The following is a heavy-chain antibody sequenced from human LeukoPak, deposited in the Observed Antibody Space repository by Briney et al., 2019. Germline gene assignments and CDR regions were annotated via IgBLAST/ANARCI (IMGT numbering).Heavy chain of an antibody. V-gene: IGHV3-23*01. CDR3: AKVMKGSERLTMVRGVIIKTAGLYYMDV. CDR2: ISASGGST. CDR1: GFTLSSYA. J-gene: IGHJ6*03. Sequence: GGXLRLSCAASGFTLSSYAMSWVRQAPGKGLEWVSSISASGGSTNYADSVKGGFTISRDNSKKTVYMQMNRLRAEDTAVYYCAKVMKGSERLTMVRGVIIKTAGLYYMDVWGKGTTVTVSS. D-gene: IGHD3-10*01.